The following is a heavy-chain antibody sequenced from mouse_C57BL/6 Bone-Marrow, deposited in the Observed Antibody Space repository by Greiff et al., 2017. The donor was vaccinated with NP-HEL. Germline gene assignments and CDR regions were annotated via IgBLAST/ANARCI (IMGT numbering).Heavy chain of an antibody. CDR2: ISYSGST. J-gene: IGHJ1*03. V-gene: IGHV3-1*01. CDR3: ARGNLYDGYPWYFDV. CDR1: GYSITSGYD. D-gene: IGHD2-3*01. Sequence: EVQLQESGPGMVKPSQSLSLTCTVTGYSITSGYDWHWIRHFPGNKLEWMGYISYSGSTNYNPSLKSRISITHDTSKNHFFLKLNSVTTEDTATYYCARGNLYDGYPWYFDVWGTGTTVTVSS.